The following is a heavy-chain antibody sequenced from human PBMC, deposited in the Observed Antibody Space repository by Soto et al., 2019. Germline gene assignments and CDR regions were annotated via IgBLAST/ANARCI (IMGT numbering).Heavy chain of an antibody. J-gene: IGHJ6*02. V-gene: IGHV3-23*04. Sequence: VQLVESGGGVVQPGRSLRLSCAASGFTFSSYGMHWVRQAPGKGLEWVSAISGSGGSTYYADSVKGRFTISRDNSKNTLYLQMNSLRAEDTAVYYCANGPPRYYYYGMDVWGQGTTVTVSS. CDR2: ISGSGGST. CDR1: GFTFSSYG. CDR3: ANGPPRYYYYGMDV.